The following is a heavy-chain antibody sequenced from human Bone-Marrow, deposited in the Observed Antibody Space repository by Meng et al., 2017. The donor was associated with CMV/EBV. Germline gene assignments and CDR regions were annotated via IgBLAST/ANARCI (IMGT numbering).Heavy chain of an antibody. Sequence: SETLSLTCAVYGGSFSGYYWSWIRQPPGKGLEWIGEINHSGCTNYNPSLKSRVTISVDTSKNQFTLKLSSVTAADTAVYYCARVYCSSTSCYSFDYWGQGTLVTVPQ. CDR2: INHSGCT. CDR1: GGSFSGYY. J-gene: IGHJ4*02. CDR3: ARVYCSSTSCYSFDY. D-gene: IGHD2-2*01. V-gene: IGHV4-34*01.